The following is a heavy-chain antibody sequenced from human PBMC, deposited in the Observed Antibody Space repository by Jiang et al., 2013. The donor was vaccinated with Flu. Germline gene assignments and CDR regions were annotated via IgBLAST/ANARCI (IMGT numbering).Heavy chain of an antibody. CDR1: GFTFSSYG. J-gene: IGHJ4*02. D-gene: IGHD6-13*01. CDR3: AGALAAAGTGGY. Sequence: VQLVESGGGVVQPGRSLRLSCAASGFTFSSYGMHWVRQAPGKGLEWVAVISYDGSNKYYADSVKGRFTISRDNSKNTLYLQMNSLRAEDTAVYYCAGALAAAGTGGYWGQGTLVTVSS. CDR2: ISYDGSNK. V-gene: IGHV3-33*05.